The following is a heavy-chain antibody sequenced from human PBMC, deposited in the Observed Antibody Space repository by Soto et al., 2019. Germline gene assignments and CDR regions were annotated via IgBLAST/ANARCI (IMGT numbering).Heavy chain of an antibody. CDR3: AKGGPFTGGFDP. D-gene: IGHD3-16*01. J-gene: IGHJ5*02. V-gene: IGHV3-23*01. CDR1: GLTLRSYA. Sequence: EGQLLQSGGDLVQPGGSLRLSCAGSGLTLRSYAMTWIRQTPEKGLEWVSTISGRSGVPSYADSVNGRFTVSRDNSKNTLYLQMNSLRPDDTAIHYCAKGGPFTGGFDPWGQGTLVTVAS. CDR2: ISGRSGVP.